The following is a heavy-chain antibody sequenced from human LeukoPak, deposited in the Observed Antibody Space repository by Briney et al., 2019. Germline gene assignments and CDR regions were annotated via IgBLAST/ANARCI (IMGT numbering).Heavy chain of an antibody. CDR1: GDSISSTTYY. J-gene: IGHJ4*02. D-gene: IGHD3-3*01. CDR2: IYYSGST. V-gene: IGHV4-39*01. CDR3: ASLPATFDFWNGTFDY. Sequence: PSETLSLTCTVSGDSISSTTYYWGWIRQPPGKGLEWIGSIYYSGSTYYNPSLKSRVTISVDTSKNQFSLKLSSVTAADTAVYYCASLPATFDFWNGTFDYWGQGTLVTVSS.